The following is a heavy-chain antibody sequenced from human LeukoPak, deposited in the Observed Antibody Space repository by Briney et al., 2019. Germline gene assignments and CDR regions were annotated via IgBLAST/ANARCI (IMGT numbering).Heavy chain of an antibody. D-gene: IGHD2-2*01. V-gene: IGHV1-69*05. Sequence: ASVKVCCKASGGTFSSYAISWVRQAPGQGLEWMGGIIPIFGTANYAQKFQGRVTITTDESTSTAYMELSSLRSEDTAVYYCARRPAAILNWFDPWGQGTLVTVSS. J-gene: IGHJ5*02. CDR1: GGTFSSYA. CDR2: IIPIFGTA. CDR3: ARRPAAILNWFDP.